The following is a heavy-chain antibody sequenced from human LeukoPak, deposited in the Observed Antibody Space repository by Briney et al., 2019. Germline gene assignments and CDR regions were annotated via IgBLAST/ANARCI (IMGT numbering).Heavy chain of an antibody. Sequence: SVKVSCKASGGTFSSYAISWVRQAPGQGLEWMGGIIPVFGTANYAQKFQGRVTITADESTSTTYMELRSLGSEDTAVYYCAKDLLIGALYFYIDVWGKGTTVTVSS. J-gene: IGHJ6*03. V-gene: IGHV1-69*13. CDR2: IIPVFGTA. CDR1: GGTFSSYA. D-gene: IGHD4/OR15-4a*01. CDR3: AKDLLIGALYFYIDV.